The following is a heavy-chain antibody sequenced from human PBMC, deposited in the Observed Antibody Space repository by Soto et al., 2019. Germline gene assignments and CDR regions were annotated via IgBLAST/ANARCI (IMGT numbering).Heavy chain of an antibody. CDR3: AREEYPGWYFDY. CDR1: GGTFSSYT. D-gene: IGHD2-2*01. J-gene: IGHJ4*02. V-gene: IGHV1-69*08. CDR2: IIPILGIA. Sequence: QVQLVQSGAEVKKPGSSVKVSCKASGGTFSSYTISWVRQAPGQGLEWMGRIIPILGIANYGQKFQGRVKITADKSTSTAYSELNSMRSDDTAVYSCAREEYPGWYFDYWGQGTLVTVSS.